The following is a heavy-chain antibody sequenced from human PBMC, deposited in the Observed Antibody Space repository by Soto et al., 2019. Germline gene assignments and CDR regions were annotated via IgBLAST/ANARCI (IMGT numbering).Heavy chain of an antibody. CDR3: ARGKGVLLWFGELLWARNWFDP. D-gene: IGHD3-10*01. V-gene: IGHV4-34*01. J-gene: IGHJ5*02. CDR2: INHSGST. CDR1: GGSVSGYY. Sequence: SETLSLTCAVYGGSVSGYYWSWIRQPPGKGLEWIGEINHSGSTNYNPALKSRVTISVDTSKNQFSRKLSSVTAADTAVYYCARGKGVLLWFGELLWARNWFDPWGQGTLVTVSS.